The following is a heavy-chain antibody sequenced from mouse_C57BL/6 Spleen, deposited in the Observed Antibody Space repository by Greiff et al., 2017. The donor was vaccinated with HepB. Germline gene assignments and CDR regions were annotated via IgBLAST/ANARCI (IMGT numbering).Heavy chain of an antibody. CDR3: TRGAWLLGLGPMDY. J-gene: IGHJ4*01. CDR1: GFTFSSYA. V-gene: IGHV5-9-1*02. D-gene: IGHD2-3*01. Sequence: EVQGVESGEGLVKPGGSLKLSCAASGFTFSSYAMSWVRQTPEKRLEWVAYISSGGDYIYYADTVKGRFTISRDNARNTLYLQMSSLKSEDTAMYYWTRGAWLLGLGPMDYWGQGTSVTVSS. CDR2: ISSGGDYI.